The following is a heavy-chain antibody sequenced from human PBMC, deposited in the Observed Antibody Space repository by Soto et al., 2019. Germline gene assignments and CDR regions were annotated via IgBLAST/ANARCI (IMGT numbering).Heavy chain of an antibody. D-gene: IGHD6-6*01. CDR3: ARAISSSPSPGLNWFDP. CDR2: INYSGST. V-gene: IGHV4-34*01. J-gene: IGHJ5*02. Sequence: PSETLSLTCAVFGGSFSGYYWNWIRQPPGKGLEWIGTINYSGSTNYNPSLKNRGTISVDTSKNQFSLKLSSVTAADTAVYYCARAISSSPSPGLNWFDPWGQGTLVTVLL. CDR1: GGSFSGYY.